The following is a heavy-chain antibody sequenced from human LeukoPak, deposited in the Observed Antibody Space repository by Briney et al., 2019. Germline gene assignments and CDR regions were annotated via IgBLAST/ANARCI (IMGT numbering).Heavy chain of an antibody. D-gene: IGHD3-3*01. V-gene: IGHV4-59*01. CDR2: IYYSGST. J-gene: IGHJ4*02. CDR3: ARGREYYDFWSGYFDY. CDR1: GGSISSYY. Sequence: SQTLSLTCTVSGGSISSYYWSWIRQPPGKGLEWIGYIYYSGSTNYNPSLKSRVTISVDTSKNQFSLKLSSVTAADTAVYYCARGREYYDFWSGYFDYWGQGTLVTVSS.